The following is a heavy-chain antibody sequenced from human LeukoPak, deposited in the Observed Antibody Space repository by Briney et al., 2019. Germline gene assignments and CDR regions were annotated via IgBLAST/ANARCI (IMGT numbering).Heavy chain of an antibody. CDR3: ARVKTMIIVVSLFDY. V-gene: IGHV1-2*02. J-gene: IGHJ4*02. Sequence: GASVKVSCNTFGYTFTGYYMHWVRQAPGQGLEWMGWINPNSGGTNYAQQFQGRLTMTRDTSISTAYMELSRLRSDDTAVYYCARVKTMIIVVSLFDYWGQGTLVTVSS. CDR2: INPNSGGT. CDR1: GYTFTGYY. D-gene: IGHD3-22*01.